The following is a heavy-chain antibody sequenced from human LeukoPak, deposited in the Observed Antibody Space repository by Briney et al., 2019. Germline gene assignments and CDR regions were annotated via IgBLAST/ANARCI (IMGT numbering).Heavy chain of an antibody. D-gene: IGHD5-12*01. CDR3: AKDLDIVATITGN. J-gene: IGHJ4*02. CDR1: GFTFADFG. CDR2: INWNGGST. V-gene: IGHV3-20*04. Sequence: GGSLRLSCEASGFTFADFGMAWVRQAPGKGLEWVSGINWNGGSTGYADSVKGRFTISRDNAKNSLYLQMNSLRAEDTAVYYCAKDLDIVATITGNWGQGTLVTVSS.